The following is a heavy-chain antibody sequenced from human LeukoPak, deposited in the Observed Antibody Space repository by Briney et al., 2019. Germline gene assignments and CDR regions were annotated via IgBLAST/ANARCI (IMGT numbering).Heavy chain of an antibody. J-gene: IGHJ6*02. D-gene: IGHD2-2*01. CDR2: INTNTGNP. CDR1: GYTFTDYP. V-gene: IGHV7-4-1*02. Sequence: ASVKVSCKASGYTFTDYPMNWVRQAPGQGLEWMGWINTNTGNPTYAQGFTGRFVFSLDTSVSTAYLQISSLKAEDTAVYYCAKEPCSSTSCYTYYYYGMDVWGQGTTVTVSS. CDR3: AKEPCSSTSCYTYYYYGMDV.